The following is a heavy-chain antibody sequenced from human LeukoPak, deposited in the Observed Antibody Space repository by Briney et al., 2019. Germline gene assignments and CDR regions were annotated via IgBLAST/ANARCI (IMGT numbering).Heavy chain of an antibody. Sequence: GGSLGLSCAASGFTFSAYSMNWVRQALGKGLEWISHSSSGGDTTYYADSVKGRFTISRDNAKNSLYLQMNGLRPEDTAVYYCARSVVGVSWGFLAHWGQGALVTVSS. CDR2: SSSGGDTT. D-gene: IGHD2-15*01. CDR3: ARSVVGVSWGFLAH. V-gene: IGHV3-48*01. CDR1: GFTFSAYS. J-gene: IGHJ4*02.